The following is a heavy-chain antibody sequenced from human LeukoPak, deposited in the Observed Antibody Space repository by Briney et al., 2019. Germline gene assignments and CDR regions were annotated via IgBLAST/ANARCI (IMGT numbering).Heavy chain of an antibody. D-gene: IGHD3-22*01. CDR2: INPNSGGT. CDR3: ARAYYDSSGYNWFDP. Sequence: GASVKVSCKASGYTFTGYYMHRVRQAPGQGLEWMGWINPNSGGTNYAQKFQGRVTMTRDTSINTAYMELSRLRSEDTAVYYCARAYYDSSGYNWFDPWGQGTLVTVSS. V-gene: IGHV1-2*02. CDR1: GYTFTGYY. J-gene: IGHJ5*02.